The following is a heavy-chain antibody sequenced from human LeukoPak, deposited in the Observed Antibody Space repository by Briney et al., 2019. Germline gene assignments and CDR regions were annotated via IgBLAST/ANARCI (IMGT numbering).Heavy chain of an antibody. CDR1: GFTFSSYS. D-gene: IGHD2/OR15-2a*01. CDR3: ARSVAFYYFDY. CDR2: ISSSSNYI. J-gene: IGHJ4*02. V-gene: IGHV3-21*01. Sequence: PGGSLRLSCAASGFTFSSYSMNWVRQAPGKGLEWVSSISSSSNYIYYADSVKGRFTISRDNAKNSLYLQMNSLRAEDTAVYYCARSVAFYYFDYWGQGTLVTVSS.